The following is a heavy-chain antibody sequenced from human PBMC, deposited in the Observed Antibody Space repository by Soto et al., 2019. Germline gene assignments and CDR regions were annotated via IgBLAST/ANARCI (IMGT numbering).Heavy chain of an antibody. V-gene: IGHV6-1*01. CDR2: TYYRSKWYK. CDR3: VRTVGWLDP. D-gene: IGHD2-15*01. J-gene: IGHJ5*02. CDR1: GAVVLSNIAA. Sequence: LSLTCAISGAVVLSNIAAWNWIRQSPSRGLEWLGRTYYRSKWYKEYAASVKSRITINPDTSKNQFSLQLNSVSPEDTAVYYCVRTVGWLDPWGQGTLVTVSS.